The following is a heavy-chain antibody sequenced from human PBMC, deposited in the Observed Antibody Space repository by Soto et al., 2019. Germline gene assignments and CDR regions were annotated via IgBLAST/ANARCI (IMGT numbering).Heavy chain of an antibody. Sequence: ASVKVSCKASGYTFTSYGISWVRQAPGQGLEWMGWISAYNGNTNYAQKLQGRVTMTTDTSTSTAYMELRSLRSDDTVVYYCARAYSNYYYYYYYMDVWGKGTTVTVSS. CDR2: ISAYNGNT. CDR1: GYTFTSYG. D-gene: IGHD4-4*01. CDR3: ARAYSNYYYYYYYMDV. V-gene: IGHV1-18*01. J-gene: IGHJ6*03.